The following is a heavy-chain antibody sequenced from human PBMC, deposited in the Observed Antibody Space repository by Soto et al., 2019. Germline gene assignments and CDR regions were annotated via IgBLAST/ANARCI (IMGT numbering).Heavy chain of an antibody. CDR1: GGSISRGAYF. CDR3: ARGGPVSVSPAWQLLGYFDY. D-gene: IGHD2-15*01. J-gene: IGHJ4*02. V-gene: IGHV4-31*03. Sequence: QVHLQESGPGQVRPSQTLSLSCSVSGGSISRGAYFWTWIRQFPGKALEWIAYISYTGATYYNPSLKSRVTIFADTSKNQFSLKLNSVTSADTAVYYCARGGPVSVSPAWQLLGYFDYWGQGTLVTVSS. CDR2: ISYTGAT.